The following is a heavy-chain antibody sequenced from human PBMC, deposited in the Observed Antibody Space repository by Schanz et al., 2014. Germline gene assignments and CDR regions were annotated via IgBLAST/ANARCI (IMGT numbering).Heavy chain of an antibody. CDR2: TSNDGSFT. CDR1: GFTFTTFA. J-gene: IGHJ4*02. V-gene: IGHV3-74*01. Sequence: EQVLESGGGFVQPGGSLRLSCATSGFTFTTFAMTWVRQAPGKGLEWVSRTSNDGSFTTFADSVKGRFTISRDNAKNTLYLQMNSLRAEDTAEYNCARGVRVRGIIIDYWGPGALVTVSS. CDR3: ARGVRVRGIIIDY. D-gene: IGHD3-10*01.